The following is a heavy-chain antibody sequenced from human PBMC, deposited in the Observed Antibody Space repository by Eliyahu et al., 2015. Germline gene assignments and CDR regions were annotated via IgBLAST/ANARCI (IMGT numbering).Heavy chain of an antibody. Sequence: EVQLLESGGGXEQPGGSLRLSCATSGFTFXXYAXXWVRQPPGXGLEWVSGVSASADRTVYADFAKGRFTISRDNSKNILYLQMNSLRVEDTAVYYCAKQMGVSFTDTSGRFSGFDNWGQGTLATVSS. V-gene: IGHV3-23*01. CDR3: AKQMGVSFTDTSGRFSGFDN. D-gene: IGHD1-26*01. CDR1: GFTFXXYA. J-gene: IGHJ4*02. CDR2: VSASADRT.